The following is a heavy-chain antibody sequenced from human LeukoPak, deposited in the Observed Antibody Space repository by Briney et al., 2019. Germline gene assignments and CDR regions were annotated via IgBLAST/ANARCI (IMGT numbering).Heavy chain of an antibody. Sequence: PGGSLRLSCAASGFTFSSYWMHWVRQAPGKGLVWVSRINSDGSSTSYADSVKGRLTISRDNAKNTLYLQMNSLRAEDTAVYYCARVGGITVTGTYYFDYWGQGTLVTVSS. D-gene: IGHD4-17*01. J-gene: IGHJ4*02. CDR1: GFTFSSYW. CDR3: ARVGGITVTGTYYFDY. CDR2: INSDGSST. V-gene: IGHV3-74*01.